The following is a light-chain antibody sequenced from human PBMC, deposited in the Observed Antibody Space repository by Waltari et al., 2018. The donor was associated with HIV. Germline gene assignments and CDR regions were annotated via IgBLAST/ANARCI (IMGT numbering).Light chain of an antibody. CDR2: RKN. CDR3: SSRDTSNNHLL. V-gene: IGLV3-19*01. CDR1: SLSSYS. J-gene: IGLJ2*01. Sequence: SFDLTHDRGVSVTLGRTVRITCKGDSLSSYSASWYQQRPGQAPVLVMSRKNNRPSGIPDRFSASSSGNTVTLAITGAQAEDEADYYCSSRDTSNNHLLFGGGTKVTVL.